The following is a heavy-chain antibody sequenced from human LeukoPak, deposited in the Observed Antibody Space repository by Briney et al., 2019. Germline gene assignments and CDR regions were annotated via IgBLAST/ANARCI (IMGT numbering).Heavy chain of an antibody. CDR3: AREGVAVAVFDY. J-gene: IGHJ4*02. CDR1: GFTFSSYS. D-gene: IGHD6-19*01. V-gene: IGHV3-21*01. CDR2: ISTGSSYI. Sequence: GGSLRLSCAASGFTFSSYSMDWVRQAPGKGLEWVSSISTGSSYIYYADSVKGRFTISRDNAKNSLSLQMNSLRDDDTAVYYCAREGVAVAVFDYWGQGTLVTVSS.